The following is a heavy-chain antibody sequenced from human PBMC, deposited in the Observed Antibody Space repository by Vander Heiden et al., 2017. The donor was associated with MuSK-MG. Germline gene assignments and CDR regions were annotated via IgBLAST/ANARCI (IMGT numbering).Heavy chain of an antibody. Sequence: EVQLVASGGGLVKPGGSLRLSCAASGFTFSSYSMNWVRQAPGKGLEWVSSISSSSSYIYYADSVKGRFTISRDNAKNSLYLQMNSLRAEDTAVYYCARDRFTTSDYYYYYMDVWGKGTTGTVSS. V-gene: IGHV3-21*01. CDR1: GFTFSSYS. D-gene: IGHD3-22*01. CDR2: ISSSSSYI. J-gene: IGHJ6*03. CDR3: ARDRFTTSDYYYYYMDV.